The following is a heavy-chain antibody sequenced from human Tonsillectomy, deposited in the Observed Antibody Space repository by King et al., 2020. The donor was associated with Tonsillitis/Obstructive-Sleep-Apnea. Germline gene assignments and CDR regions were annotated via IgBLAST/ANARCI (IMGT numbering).Heavy chain of an antibody. J-gene: IGHJ6*02. V-gene: IGHV1-46*01. CDR2: INPSGGRT. D-gene: IGHD2-2*01. Sequence: QLVQSGAEVKKPGASVKVSCKASGYTFTNYYMHWVRQAPGQGLEWMGIINPSGGRTSYAQKFQGRVTMTRDTSTSTVYMELSSLRSEDTAVYYCARGVVLAALTSLDYGMDVWGQGTTVAVSS. CDR3: ARGVVLAALTSLDYGMDV. CDR1: GYTFTNYY.